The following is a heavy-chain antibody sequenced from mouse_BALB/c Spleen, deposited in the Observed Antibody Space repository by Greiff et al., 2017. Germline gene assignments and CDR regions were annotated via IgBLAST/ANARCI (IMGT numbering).Heavy chain of an antibody. V-gene: IGHV3-8*02. J-gene: IGHJ3*01. CDR3: AAGGNYRYSWFAY. CDR1: GDSITSGY. CDR2: ISYSGST. D-gene: IGHD2-14*01. Sequence: EVKLMESGPSLVKPSQTLSLTCSVTGDSITSGYWNWIRKFPGNKLEYMGYISYSGSTYYNPSLKSRISITRDTSKNQYYLQLNSVTTEDTATYYCAAGGNYRYSWFAYWGQGTLVTVSA.